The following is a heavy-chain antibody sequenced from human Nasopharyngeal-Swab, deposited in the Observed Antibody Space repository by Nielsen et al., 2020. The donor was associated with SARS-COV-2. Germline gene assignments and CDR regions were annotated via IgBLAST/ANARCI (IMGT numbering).Heavy chain of an antibody. D-gene: IGHD4-23*01. CDR3: AKDKGRGISPVEGSLDI. Sequence: GGSLRLSCAASGFTFGDHAMHWVRQAPGKGLEWVSAIIWNGGSRGYADSVKGRFTISRDSAKKSLDLQMNSLRPDDTALYYCAKDKGRGISPVEGSLDIWGQGTMVTVSS. CDR2: IIWNGGSR. CDR1: GFTFGDHA. J-gene: IGHJ3*02. V-gene: IGHV3-9*01.